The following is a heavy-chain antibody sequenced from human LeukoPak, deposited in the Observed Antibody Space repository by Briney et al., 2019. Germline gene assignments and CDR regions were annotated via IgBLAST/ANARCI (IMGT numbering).Heavy chain of an antibody. D-gene: IGHD2-2*01. CDR1: GFTFSTYW. J-gene: IGHJ4*02. V-gene: IGHV3-74*01. CDR3: ARFYCSSTSCLEGY. Sequence: PGGSLRLSCAASGFTFSTYWMPWVRQAPGKGLVWVSRINSDGSSTSYAGSVKGRFTISRDNAKNTLYLQMNSLRAEETAVYYCARFYCSSTSCLEGYWGQGTLVTVSS. CDR2: INSDGSST.